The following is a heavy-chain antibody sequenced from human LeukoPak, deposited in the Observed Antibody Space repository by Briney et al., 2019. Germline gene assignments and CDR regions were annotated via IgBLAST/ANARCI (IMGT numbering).Heavy chain of an antibody. D-gene: IGHD6-6*01. V-gene: IGHV4-59*11. CDR3: AKEGGPARPGLDS. J-gene: IGHJ4*02. CDR1: GASMTSHY. CDR2: IFHTGST. Sequence: PSETLSLTCTVSGASMTSHYWTWLRQAPGTGLEWIGNIFHTGSTSYNPALESRVTISLDTSNNQFSLKMTSVTPADTAVYYCAKEGGPARPGLDSWGQGTLVTVSS.